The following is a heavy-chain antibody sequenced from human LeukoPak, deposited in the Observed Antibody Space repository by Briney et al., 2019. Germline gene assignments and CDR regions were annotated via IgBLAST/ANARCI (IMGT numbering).Heavy chain of an antibody. V-gene: IGHV1-24*01. Sequence: GASVKVSCKVSGYTLTELSMHWVRQAPGKGLEWMGGFDPEDGETIYAQKFQGRVTMTEDTSTDTAYVELSSLRSEDTAVYYCATSPYCSGGSCPLGSWGQGTLVTVSS. CDR3: ATSPYCSGGSCPLGS. CDR2: FDPEDGET. CDR1: GYTLTELS. J-gene: IGHJ5*02. D-gene: IGHD2-15*01.